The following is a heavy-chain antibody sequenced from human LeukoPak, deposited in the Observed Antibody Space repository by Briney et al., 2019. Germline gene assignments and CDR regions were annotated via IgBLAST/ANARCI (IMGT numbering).Heavy chain of an antibody. Sequence: SQTLSLTCTVSGGSISSGDYYWSWIRQSPGKGLEWIGNIYYSGSTYYNPSLKSRLTISVDTSKNQFSLKLTSVTAADTAVYYCARGGPMITSYWGQGTLVTVSS. CDR3: ARGGPMITSY. CDR2: IYYSGST. CDR1: GGSISSGDYY. J-gene: IGHJ4*02. V-gene: IGHV4-30-4*01. D-gene: IGHD3-16*01.